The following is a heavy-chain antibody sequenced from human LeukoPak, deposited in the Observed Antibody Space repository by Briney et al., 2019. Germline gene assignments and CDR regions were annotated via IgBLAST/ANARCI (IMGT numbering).Heavy chain of an antibody. V-gene: IGHV3-30-3*01. J-gene: IGHJ4*02. CDR2: ISYDGSNK. CDR3: ARDSIAVAGTGEFDY. Sequence: PGRSLRLSCAASGFTFSNYAMHWVRQAPGKGLEWVAVISYDGSNKYYADSVKGRFTISRDNSKNTLYLQMNSLRAEDTAVYYCARDSIAVAGTGEFDYWGQGTLVTVSS. D-gene: IGHD6-19*01. CDR1: GFTFSNYA.